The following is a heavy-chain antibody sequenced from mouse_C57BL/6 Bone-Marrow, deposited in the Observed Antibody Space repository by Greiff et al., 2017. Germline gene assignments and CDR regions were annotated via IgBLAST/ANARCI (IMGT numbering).Heavy chain of an antibody. D-gene: IGHD4-1*01. CDR2: ISNGGGRT. Sequence: EVKVEESGGGLVQPGGSLKLSCAASGFTFSDYYMYWVRQTPEKRLEWVAYISNGGGRTYYPDTVKGRFTISSDNAKNTLSLQMSRLKAEDTAMYYCARLGRVACGGKGTLVTVSA. J-gene: IGHJ3*01. CDR3: ARLGRVAC. CDR1: GFTFSDYY. V-gene: IGHV5-12*01.